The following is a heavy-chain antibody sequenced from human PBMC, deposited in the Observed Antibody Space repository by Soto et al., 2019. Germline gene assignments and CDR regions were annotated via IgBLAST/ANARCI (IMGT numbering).Heavy chain of an antibody. Sequence: QVQLQESGPGLVKPSQTLSLTCTVSGGSISSGAYYWTWIRQHPGKGLEWIGYIFYSGNTYYNPSLKSRVTTSIDTSNNQFSLKLTSVTAADTAVYYCARDVNRGYDWFDPWGQGTLVTVSS. CDR3: ARDVNRGYDWFDP. CDR1: GGSISSGAYY. D-gene: IGHD5-12*01. CDR2: IFYSGNT. V-gene: IGHV4-31*03. J-gene: IGHJ5*02.